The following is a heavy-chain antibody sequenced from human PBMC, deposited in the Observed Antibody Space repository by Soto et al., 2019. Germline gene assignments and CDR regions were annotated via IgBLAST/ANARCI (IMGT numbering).Heavy chain of an antibody. J-gene: IGHJ6*02. V-gene: IGHV1-18*01. CDR3: ASNYLYYYGSGNTNYYGMDV. Sequence: QVQLVQSGAEVKKPGASVKVSCKASGYTFTSYGFSWVRQAPGQGLEWMGWISAYNGNTNYAQKLQGRVTMTTDTSTSTAYMELRSLRYDDTAVYYCASNYLYYYGSGNTNYYGMDVWGQGTTVTVSS. CDR1: GYTFTSYG. D-gene: IGHD3-10*01. CDR2: ISAYNGNT.